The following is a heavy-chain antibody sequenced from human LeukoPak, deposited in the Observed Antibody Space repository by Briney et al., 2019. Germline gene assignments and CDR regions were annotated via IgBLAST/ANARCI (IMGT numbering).Heavy chain of an antibody. CDR2: IKQDVSEK. CDR1: GFTFSTYW. V-gene: IGHV3-7*01. CDR3: ARDKIVGATHFDY. Sequence: GGSLRLSCAASGFTFSTYWMSWVRQAPGKGLEWVANIKQDVSEKYYVDSVKGRFTISRDNAKNSLYLQMNSLRAEDTTVYYCARDKIVGATHFDYWGQGTLVTVSS. J-gene: IGHJ4*02. D-gene: IGHD1-26*01.